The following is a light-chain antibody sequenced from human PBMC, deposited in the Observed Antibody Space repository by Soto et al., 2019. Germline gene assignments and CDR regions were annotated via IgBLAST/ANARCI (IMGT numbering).Light chain of an antibody. J-gene: IGKJ4*01. Sequence: DTVMTQSPDSLAVSLGERATINCKSSQSVLYSSNNKNYLAWYQQKPGQPPKLLIYWASTRESGVPDRFSGSGSGTYFTLTISSLQAEDVAVYHCQQYYSTPPTFGGGTKVEIK. V-gene: IGKV4-1*01. CDR1: QSVLYSSNNKNY. CDR3: QQYYSTPPT. CDR2: WAS.